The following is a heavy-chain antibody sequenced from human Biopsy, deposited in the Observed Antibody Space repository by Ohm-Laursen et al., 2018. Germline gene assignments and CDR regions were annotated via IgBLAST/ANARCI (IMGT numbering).Heavy chain of an antibody. CDR2: IIPMFGTA. CDR1: GFSFTGYY. J-gene: IGHJ4*02. CDR3: ARGPHSGSHSCFDY. D-gene: IGHD1-26*01. Sequence: SVKVSCKASGFSFTGYYIHWMRQAPGQGLKWMGGIIPMFGTANYAQMFQGRVTISADESTSTSYMELSSLTTEDTAIYYCARGPHSGSHSCFDYWGRGTLVTVSS. V-gene: IGHV1-69*13.